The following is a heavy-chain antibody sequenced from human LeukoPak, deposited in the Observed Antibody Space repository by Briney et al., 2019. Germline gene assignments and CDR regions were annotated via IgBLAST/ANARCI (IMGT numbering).Heavy chain of an antibody. Sequence: PSETLSLTCTVSGGSISSSSYYWSWIRQPAGKGLEWIGRIYTTGSANDNPSLKSRVTMSVDTSKNQFSLRLSSVTAADTAVYYCAREICSSNRCYASYFDNWGQGTLVTVSS. D-gene: IGHD2-2*01. CDR1: GGSISSSSYY. J-gene: IGHJ4*02. CDR3: AREICSSNRCYASYFDN. CDR2: IYTTGSA. V-gene: IGHV4-61*02.